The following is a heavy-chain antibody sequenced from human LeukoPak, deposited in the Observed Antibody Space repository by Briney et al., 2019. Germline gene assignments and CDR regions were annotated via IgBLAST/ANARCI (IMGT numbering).Heavy chain of an antibody. CDR2: ISSSSSTM. J-gene: IGHJ3*02. Sequence: GGSLRLSCAASGFTFSSYSMQWVRQAPGKGLEWVSYISSSSSTMYYADSVKGRFSISRDNAKKSLYLQMNSLRAEDTAVYYCARDHHRRLYDSQARDTFDIWGQGTMVTVSS. V-gene: IGHV3-48*01. CDR1: GFTFSSYS. D-gene: IGHD3-22*01. CDR3: ARDHHRRLYDSQARDTFDI.